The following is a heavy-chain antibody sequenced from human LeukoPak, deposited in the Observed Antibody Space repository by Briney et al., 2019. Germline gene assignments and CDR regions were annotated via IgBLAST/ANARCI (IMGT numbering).Heavy chain of an antibody. Sequence: GASVKVSCKASGYTFSSYGISWVRQAPGRGPEWMASINPQKRDTHYAQNFQGRVTVTAGTSTNTAYMELRSLRSDDTAIYYCARRKYGADYNGMGVWGQGTTVTVSS. D-gene: IGHD4/OR15-4a*01. CDR2: INPQKRDT. CDR1: GYTFSSYG. V-gene: IGHV1-18*01. CDR3: ARRKYGADYNGMGV. J-gene: IGHJ6*02.